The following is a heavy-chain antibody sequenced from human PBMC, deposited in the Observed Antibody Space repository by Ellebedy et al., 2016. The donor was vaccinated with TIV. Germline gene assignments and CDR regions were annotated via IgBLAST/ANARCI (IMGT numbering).Heavy chain of an antibody. D-gene: IGHD3-22*01. CDR3: AKPPVGFYYDGVSSSPSEFDD. CDR1: GFSFNNYA. V-gene: IGHV3-23*01. Sequence: GESLKISCDASGFSFNNYAMTWVRQAPGKGLEWVSVIGGGGDGTDYADSVKGRFTISRDNSKNTLYLQMYSLRVEDTAVYYCAKPPVGFYYDGVSSSPSEFDDWGQGTLVTVSS. J-gene: IGHJ4*02. CDR2: IGGGGDGT.